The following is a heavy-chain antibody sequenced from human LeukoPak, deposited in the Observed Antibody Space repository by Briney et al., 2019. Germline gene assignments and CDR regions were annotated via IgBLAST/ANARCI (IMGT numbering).Heavy chain of an antibody. V-gene: IGHV1-2*02. CDR1: GYTFTGYY. CDR2: INPSSGGT. CDR3: ARGVVAATFYYYMDV. D-gene: IGHD2-15*01. J-gene: IGHJ6*03. Sequence: ASVKVSCKASGYTFTGYYIHWVRQAPGQGLEWMGWINPSSGGTNYPQKFQGRVTMTRDTSLSTAYMEVSGLRSDDTAVYYCARGVVAATFYYYMDVWGKGTTVIVSS.